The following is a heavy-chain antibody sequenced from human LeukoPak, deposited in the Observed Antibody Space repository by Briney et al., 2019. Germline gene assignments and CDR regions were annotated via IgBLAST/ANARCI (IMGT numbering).Heavy chain of an antibody. D-gene: IGHD5-24*01. V-gene: IGHV3-48*03. J-gene: IGHJ4*02. CDR2: ISSSGSTI. CDR3: ARDSGDGYNFCFDY. Sequence: PGGSLRLSCAVSGFTFSSYEMNWVRQAPGKGLEWVSYISSSGSTIYYADSVKGRFTISRDNAKNSLYLQMNSLRAEDTAVYYCARDSGDGYNFCFDYRGQGTLVTVSS. CDR1: GFTFSSYE.